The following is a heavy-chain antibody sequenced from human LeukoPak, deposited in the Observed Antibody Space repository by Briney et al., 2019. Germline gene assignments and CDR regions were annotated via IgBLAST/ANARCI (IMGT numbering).Heavy chain of an antibody. CDR1: GFTFNSYA. V-gene: IGHV3-23*01. CDR3: AKHFFYDSSGYCHY. CDR2: ISSSGGST. D-gene: IGHD3-22*01. J-gene: IGHJ4*02. Sequence: PGGSFRLSCAASGFTFNSYAMSWVRQAPGKGLEWVSTISSSGGSTYYADSVRGRFTISRDISKNTLYLQMNSLRAEDTAVYYCAKHFFYDSSGYCHYWGQGTLVTVSS.